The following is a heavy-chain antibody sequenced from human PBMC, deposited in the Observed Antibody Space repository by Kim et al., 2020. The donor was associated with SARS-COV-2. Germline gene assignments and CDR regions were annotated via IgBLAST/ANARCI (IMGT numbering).Heavy chain of an antibody. D-gene: IGHD6-19*01. Sequence: SETLSLTCTVSGGSVSSGSYYWSWIRQPPGKGLEWIGYIYYSGSTNYNPSLKSRVTISVDTSKNQFSLKLSSVTAADTAVYYCVRGNMGIAVAGTWYYYYYGMDVWGQGTTVTVSS. J-gene: IGHJ6*02. CDR3: VRGNMGIAVAGTWYYYYYGMDV. CDR1: GGSVSSGSYY. V-gene: IGHV4-61*01. CDR2: IYYSGST.